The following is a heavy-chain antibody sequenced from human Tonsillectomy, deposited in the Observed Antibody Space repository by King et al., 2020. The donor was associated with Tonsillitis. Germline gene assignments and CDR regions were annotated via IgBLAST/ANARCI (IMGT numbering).Heavy chain of an antibody. CDR1: GYTFINYG. V-gene: IGHV1-18*01. Sequence: FQLVQSGAEVKKPGASVKVSCKASGYTFINYGISWVRQAPGQGLEWRGWISPYNGNRNYARNFQGRLTITTDTSTSTAYMELRSLRSDDTAVYYCARDRVNSGTYLDAFDIWGQGTMVTVSS. CDR3: ARDRVNSGTYLDAFDI. CDR2: ISPYNGNR. D-gene: IGHD1-26*01. J-gene: IGHJ3*02.